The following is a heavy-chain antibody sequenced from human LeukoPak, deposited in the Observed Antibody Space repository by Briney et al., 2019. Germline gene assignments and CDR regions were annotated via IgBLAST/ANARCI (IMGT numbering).Heavy chain of an antibody. J-gene: IGHJ6*03. CDR2: IYRTGST. Sequence: PSETLSLTCTVSGGSIDSGDDYWSWIRQPAGKGLEFIGRIYRTGSTTSNPSLQDRLTISIDTSKNQFSPQLTSVTAADTAVYYCARGYYYMDLWGRGTTVTVSS. V-gene: IGHV4-61*02. CDR3: ARGYYYMDL. CDR1: GGSIDSGDDY.